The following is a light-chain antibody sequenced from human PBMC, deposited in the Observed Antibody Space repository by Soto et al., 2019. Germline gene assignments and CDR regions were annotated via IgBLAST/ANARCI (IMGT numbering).Light chain of an antibody. CDR3: QQYNNWPGT. J-gene: IGKJ4*01. CDR2: GAS. V-gene: IGKV3-15*01. CDR1: RSVSNN. Sequence: EIVMTQSPATLSVSPGERATLSCRASRSVSNNLAWYQQKPGQAPRLLIYGASTRATGIPARFSGSGSGTEFTLTISSLQSEDFAVYYCQQYNNWPGTFGGGTVVEIK.